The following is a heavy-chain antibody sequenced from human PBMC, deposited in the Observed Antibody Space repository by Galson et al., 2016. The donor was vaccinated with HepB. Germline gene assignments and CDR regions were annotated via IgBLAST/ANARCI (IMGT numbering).Heavy chain of an antibody. J-gene: IGHJ6*02. CDR3: ARLGHCTGTSCYTVDYYGMDV. V-gene: IGHV4-59*08. CDR1: GGSISSSY. Sequence: SETLSLTCTVSGGSISSSYWSWIRQPPGKGLEWIGYIHYSGTTTYNPSLKSRLTILVDTSKNPFSLKLTSATAADTAVYFCARLGHCTGTSCYTVDYYGMDVWGRGTTVTVSS. D-gene: IGHD2-2*02. CDR2: IHYSGTT.